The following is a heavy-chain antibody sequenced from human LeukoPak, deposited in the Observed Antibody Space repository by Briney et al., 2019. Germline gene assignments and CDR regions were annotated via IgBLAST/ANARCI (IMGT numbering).Heavy chain of an antibody. CDR1: GLTFSNYS. V-gene: IGHV3-64*02. J-gene: IGHJ6*03. Sequence: SGGSLRLSCAGSGLTFSNYSFHWIRQAPGKGLQYVSVISGDGARSFYAESVKGRFTISRDISKNTLYLQMNSLRVEDTAVYYCAREDYMDVWGKGTTVIVTS. CDR3: AREDYMDV. CDR2: ISGDGARS.